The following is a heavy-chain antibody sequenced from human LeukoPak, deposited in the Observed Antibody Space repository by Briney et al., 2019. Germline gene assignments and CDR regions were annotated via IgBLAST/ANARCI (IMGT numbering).Heavy chain of an antibody. J-gene: IGHJ4*02. D-gene: IGHD4-11*01. CDR3: THIPTTVTTD. V-gene: IGHV2-5*02. Sequence: SGPTLVNPTQTLTLTCTFSRFSPSTSGVGVGWIRQPPKKTLEWLALIYWDDDKRYNPSLKSRLTITKDTSKNQVVLTMTNMYPVDTATYFCTHIPTTVTTDWGQGTLVTVSS. CDR2: IYWDDDK. CDR1: RFSPSTSGVG.